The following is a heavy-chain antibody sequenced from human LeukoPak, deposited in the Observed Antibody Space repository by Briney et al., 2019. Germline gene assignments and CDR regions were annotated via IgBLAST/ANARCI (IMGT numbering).Heavy chain of an antibody. Sequence: PSETLSLTCTVSGGSISSHYWSWIRQPPGRGLEWIGYIYYSGSTNYNPSPKSRVTISVDTSKNQFSLKLSSVTAADTAVYYCARVPYSSSWYPPPCYFDYWGQGTLVTVSS. CDR2: IYYSGST. V-gene: IGHV4-59*11. J-gene: IGHJ4*02. D-gene: IGHD6-13*01. CDR3: ARVPYSSSWYPPPCYFDY. CDR1: GGSISSHY.